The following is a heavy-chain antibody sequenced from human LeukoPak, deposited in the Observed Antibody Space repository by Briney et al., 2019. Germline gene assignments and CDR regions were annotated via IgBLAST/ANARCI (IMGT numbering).Heavy chain of an antibody. CDR2: IIPIFGTA. CDR3: ARGGVPAAPYGWFDP. CDR1: GGTFSSYA. Sequence: SVKVSCKASGGTFSSYAISWVRQAPGQGLEWMGGIIPIFGTASYAQKFQGRVTITADESTSTAYMELSSLRSEDTAVYYCARGGVPAAPYGWFDPWGQGTLVTVSS. D-gene: IGHD2-2*01. V-gene: IGHV1-69*13. J-gene: IGHJ5*02.